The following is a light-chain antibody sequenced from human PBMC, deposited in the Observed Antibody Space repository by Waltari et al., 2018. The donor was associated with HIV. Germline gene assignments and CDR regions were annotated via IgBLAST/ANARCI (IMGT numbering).Light chain of an antibody. CDR1: SAINVGPYR. Sequence: QAVLTQPASLSASPGASASLTCPLRSAINVGPYRIYWYPQKPGSPPQYLLRYKSDSDKQQGSGVPSRFSGSKDASANAGILLISGLQSEDEADYYCMIWHSSAWVFGGGTKLTVL. J-gene: IGLJ3*02. CDR2: YKSDSDK. V-gene: IGLV5-45*01. CDR3: MIWHSSAWV.